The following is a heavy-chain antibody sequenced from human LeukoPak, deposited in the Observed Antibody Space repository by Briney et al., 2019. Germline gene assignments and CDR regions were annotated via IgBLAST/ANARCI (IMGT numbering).Heavy chain of an antibody. J-gene: IGHJ4*02. CDR2: ISPSSHRI. V-gene: IGHV3-21*01. D-gene: IGHD1-1*01. CDR1: GFTFSSYG. CDR3: ARGLRETGFDS. Sequence: GGSLRLSCAASGFTFSSYGMSWVRQAPGKGLEWVSAISPSSHRIFDADSVKGRFTISRDNAKNALYLQMNSLRAEDTAVYYCARGLRETGFDSWGQGTLVTVSS.